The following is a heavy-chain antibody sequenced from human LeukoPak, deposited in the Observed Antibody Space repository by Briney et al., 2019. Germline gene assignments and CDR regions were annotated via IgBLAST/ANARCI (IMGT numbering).Heavy chain of an antibody. D-gene: IGHD3-10*01. V-gene: IGHV3-21*01. J-gene: IGHJ4*02. CDR3: ARVRGSPLDY. Sequence: PGGSLRLSCAASGFTFSSYAMSWVRQAPGKGLEWVSSISSSSSYIYYADSVKGRFTISRDNAKNSLYLQMNSLRAEDTAVYYCARVRGSPLDYWGQGTLVTVSS. CDR1: GFTFSSYA. CDR2: ISSSSSYI.